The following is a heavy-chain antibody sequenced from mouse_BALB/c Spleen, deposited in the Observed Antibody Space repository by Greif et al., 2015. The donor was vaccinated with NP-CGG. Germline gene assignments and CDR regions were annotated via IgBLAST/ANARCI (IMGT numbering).Heavy chain of an antibody. CDR2: INPSTGYT. V-gene: IGHV1-7*01. J-gene: IGHJ2*01. Sequence: VQLQQSGAELAKPGASVKMSCKASGYTFTSYWMHWVKQRPGQGLEWIGYINPSTGYTEYNQKFKDKATLTADKSSSTVYMQLSSLTSEDSAVYYCARKGLTGAFDFWGQGTTLTVSS. D-gene: IGHD4-1*01. CDR1: GYTFTSYW. CDR3: ARKGLTGAFDF.